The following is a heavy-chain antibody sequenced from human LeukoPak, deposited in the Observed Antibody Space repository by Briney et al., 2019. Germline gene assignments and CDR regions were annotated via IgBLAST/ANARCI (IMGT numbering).Heavy chain of an antibody. J-gene: IGHJ5*02. CDR2: ISYDGSNK. CDR3: ARENYGDYLFSNWFDP. V-gene: IGHV3-30-3*01. D-gene: IGHD4-17*01. CDR1: GFTFSSYA. Sequence: GGSLRLSCAASGFTFSSYAMHWVRQAPGKGLEWVAVISYDGSNKYYADSVKGRFTISRDNSKNTLYLQMNSLRAEDTAVYYCARENYGDYLFSNWFDPWGQGTLVTVSS.